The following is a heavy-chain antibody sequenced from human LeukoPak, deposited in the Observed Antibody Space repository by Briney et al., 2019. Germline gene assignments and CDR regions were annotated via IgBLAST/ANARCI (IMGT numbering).Heavy chain of an antibody. J-gene: IGHJ6*02. D-gene: IGHD2-2*01. CDR2: INHSGIT. Sequence: SETLSLTCAVYGGSFSGYFWSWIRQPPGKGLEWIGEINHSGITNYNPSLKSRVTISVDTSENQFSLKLSSVTAADTAVYYCARVPERGYCNSTSCYYYYYYGMDVWGQGTTVTVSS. V-gene: IGHV4-34*01. CDR1: GGSFSGYF. CDR3: ARVPERGYCNSTSCYYYYYYGMDV.